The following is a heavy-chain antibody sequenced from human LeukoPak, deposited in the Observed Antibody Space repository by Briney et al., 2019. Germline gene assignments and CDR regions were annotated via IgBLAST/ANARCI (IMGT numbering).Heavy chain of an antibody. Sequence: SGTLSLTCADYGGSFSGYYWSWIRQPPGKGLEWIGEINHSGSTNYNPSLKSRVTISVDTSKNQFSLKLSSVTAADTAVYYCAREGSSSPLHYWGQGTLVTASS. CDR2: INHSGST. D-gene: IGHD6-6*01. CDR3: AREGSSSPLHY. CDR1: GGSFSGYY. J-gene: IGHJ4*02. V-gene: IGHV4-34*01.